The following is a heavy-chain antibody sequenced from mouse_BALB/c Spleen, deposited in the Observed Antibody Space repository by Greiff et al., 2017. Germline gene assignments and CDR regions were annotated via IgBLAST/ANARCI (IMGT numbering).Heavy chain of an antibody. Sequence: VMLVESGPGLVAPSQSLSITCTVSGFSLTSYGVHWVRQPPGKGLEWLGVIWAGGSTNYNSALMSRLSISKDNSKSQVFLKMNSLQTDDTAMYYCARGNWDSLWDYWGQGTTLTVSS. CDR2: IWAGGST. V-gene: IGHV2-9*02. J-gene: IGHJ2*01. CDR1: GFSLTSYG. D-gene: IGHD4-1*01. CDR3: ARGNWDSLWDY.